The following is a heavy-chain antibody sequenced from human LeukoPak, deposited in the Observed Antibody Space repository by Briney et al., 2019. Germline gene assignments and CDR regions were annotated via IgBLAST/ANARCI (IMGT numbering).Heavy chain of an antibody. CDR2: IKQVGSEK. CDR1: GLTFRRYW. J-gene: IGHJ4*02. CDR3: ARAARQLVY. V-gene: IGHV3-7*01. D-gene: IGHD6-13*01. Sequence: GGSLSLSCASSGLTFRRYWMSWVRQAPGKGLEWVANIKQVGSEKYYVDSVKGRFTISKDNANISLYVQMNSLRAADTAVYYCARAARQLVYWGQGTLVTVSS.